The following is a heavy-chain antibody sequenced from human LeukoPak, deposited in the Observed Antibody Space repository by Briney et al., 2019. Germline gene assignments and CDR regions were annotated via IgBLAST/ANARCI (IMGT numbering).Heavy chain of an antibody. Sequence: ASVKVPCKASGYTFTGYYILWVRQAPAQGLEWMGWINLNSGGTNYAQKFQGRVTMTRDTSISTAYRSLCILRSEDWAAYYCARADNYDFGYSGAGNLVTVSS. J-gene: IGHJ4*02. CDR3: ARADNYDFGY. CDR1: GYTFTGYY. V-gene: IGHV1-2*02. CDR2: INLNSGGT. D-gene: IGHD4-11*01.